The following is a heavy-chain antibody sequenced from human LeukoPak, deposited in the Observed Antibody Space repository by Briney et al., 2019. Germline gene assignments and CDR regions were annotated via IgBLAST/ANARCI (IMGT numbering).Heavy chain of an antibody. J-gene: IGHJ6*02. CDR3: ARGQSKYYDFWSGYLDKPYYYYGMDV. CDR2: IYSGGST. CDR1: GFTVSSNY. V-gene: IGHV3-66*01. Sequence: PGGSLRLSCAASGFTVSSNYMSWVRQAPGKGLEWVSVIYSGGSTYYADSVKGRFTISRDNSKNTLYLQMNSLRAEDTAVYYCARGQSKYYDFWSGYLDKPYYYYGMDVWGQGTTVTASS. D-gene: IGHD3-3*01.